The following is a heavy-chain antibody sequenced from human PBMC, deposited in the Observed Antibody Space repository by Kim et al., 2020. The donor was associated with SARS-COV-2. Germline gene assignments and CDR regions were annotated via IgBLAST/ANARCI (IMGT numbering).Heavy chain of an antibody. CDR2: GSNK. CDR3: ARGNLDDY. D-gene: IGHD3-3*01. J-gene: IGHJ4*02. V-gene: IGHV3-33*01. Sequence: GSNKYYAASVKGRFTISRDNSKNTLYLQMTSLRAEDTAVYYCARGNLDDYWGQGTLVTVSS.